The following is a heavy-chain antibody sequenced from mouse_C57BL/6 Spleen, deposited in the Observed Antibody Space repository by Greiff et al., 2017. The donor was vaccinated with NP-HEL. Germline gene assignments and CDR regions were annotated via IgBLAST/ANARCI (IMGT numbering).Heavy chain of an antibody. CDR3: ARSGDSSGGFAY. CDR2: IYPGDGDT. Sequence: QVQLQQSGAELVKPGASVKISCKASGYAFSSYWMNWVKQRPGKGLAWIGQIYPGDGDTNYNGKFKGKATLTADKSSSTAYMQLSSLTSEDSAVYFCARSGDSSGGFAYWGQGTLVTVSA. CDR1: GYAFSSYW. J-gene: IGHJ3*01. D-gene: IGHD3-2*02. V-gene: IGHV1-80*01.